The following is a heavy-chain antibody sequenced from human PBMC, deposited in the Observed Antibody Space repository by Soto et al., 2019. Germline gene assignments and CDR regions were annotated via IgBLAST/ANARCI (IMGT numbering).Heavy chain of an antibody. J-gene: IGHJ4*02. V-gene: IGHV4-30-2*01. CDR1: GGCISSGGYS. Sequence: TLSLICAVSGGCISSGGYSWSWIRQPPGKGLEWIGYIYRSGSTYYNPSLKSRVTISVDRSKNQFSLKLSSVTAADTAVYYCARWGCSGGSCYDGPFFDYCGQGTLVTVSS. CDR3: ARWGCSGGSCYDGPFFDY. CDR2: IYRSGST. D-gene: IGHD2-15*01.